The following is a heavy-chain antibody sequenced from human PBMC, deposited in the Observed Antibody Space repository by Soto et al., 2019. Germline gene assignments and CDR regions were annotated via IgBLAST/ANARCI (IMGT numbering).Heavy chain of an antibody. J-gene: IGHJ6*02. D-gene: IGHD2-21*01. V-gene: IGHV3-30-3*01. CDR3: ARPIPLWSYHYGMDV. CDR2: ISFDGSNE. CDR1: EFTFSSYA. Sequence: QLVESGGRGVQPGRSLRLSCAASEFTFSSYAMHWVRQAPGRGLEWVALISFDGSNEYYADSVKGRFIISRDNSKNMVYLQMNSLRPDVTAIYYCARPIPLWSYHYGMDVWGQGTTVTVSS.